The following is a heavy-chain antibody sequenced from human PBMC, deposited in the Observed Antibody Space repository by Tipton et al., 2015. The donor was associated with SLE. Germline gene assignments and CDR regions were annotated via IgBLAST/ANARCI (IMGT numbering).Heavy chain of an antibody. Sequence: TLSLTCAVYGGSFSGNYWIWIRQPPGKGLEWTGEINHSGSANYNPALKRRVTISADMSKNQFSLNLSSVTAADTAINYCASRNFYGSGKGWFDPWGRGTLVTVSS. CDR1: GGSFSGNY. D-gene: IGHD3-10*01. V-gene: IGHV4-34*01. CDR2: INHSGSA. J-gene: IGHJ5*02. CDR3: ASRNFYGSGKGWFDP.